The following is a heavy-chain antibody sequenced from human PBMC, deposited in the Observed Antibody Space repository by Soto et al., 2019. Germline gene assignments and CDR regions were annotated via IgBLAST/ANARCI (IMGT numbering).Heavy chain of an antibody. CDR2: ISGSGGST. V-gene: IGHV3-23*01. CDR1: GFTFTSYA. D-gene: IGHD5-12*01. Sequence: EVQRLESGGGLVQPGGSLRLSCAASGFTFTSYAMSWVRQAPGKGLEWVSAISGSGGSTYYADSVKGRFTISRDNSKNTLYLQMNSLGAEATAVYYCARHSGYGVLGDYWGQGALVTVSS. CDR3: ARHSGYGVLGDY. J-gene: IGHJ4*02.